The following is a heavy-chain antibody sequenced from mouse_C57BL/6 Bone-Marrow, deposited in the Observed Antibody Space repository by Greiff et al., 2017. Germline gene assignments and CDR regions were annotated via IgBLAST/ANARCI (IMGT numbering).Heavy chain of an antibody. Sequence: VQLQQSGAELVKPGASVKLSCTASGFNIKDYYIHWVKQRTEQGLEWIGRIDPEDGETKYAPKFQDKATITADTSSNTAYLQLSSLTSEDTAIYFCASSSMVTTEYYFDYWGQGTTLTVSS. J-gene: IGHJ2*01. V-gene: IGHV14-2*01. D-gene: IGHD2-2*01. CDR3: ASSSMVTTEYYFDY. CDR1: GFNIKDYY. CDR2: IDPEDGET.